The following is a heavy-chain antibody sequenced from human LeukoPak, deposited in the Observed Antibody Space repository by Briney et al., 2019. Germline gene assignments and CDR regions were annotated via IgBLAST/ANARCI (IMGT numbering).Heavy chain of an antibody. D-gene: IGHD3-9*01. J-gene: IGHJ6*03. V-gene: IGHV4-39*01. CDR1: GGSISSSSYY. CDR2: IYYSGST. CDR3: ATQGDDILTGYYHYYYYMDV. Sequence: PSETLSLTCTVSGGSISSSSYYWGWIRQPPGKGLEWIGSIYYSGSTYYNPSLKSRVTISVDTSKNQFSLKLSSVTAADTAVYYCATQGDDILTGYYHYYYYMDVWGKGTTVTISS.